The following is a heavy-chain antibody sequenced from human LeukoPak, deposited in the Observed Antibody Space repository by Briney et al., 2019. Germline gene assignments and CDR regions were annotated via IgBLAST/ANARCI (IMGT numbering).Heavy chain of an antibody. D-gene: IGHD2-15*01. CDR1: GFTFTHYW. Sequence: PGGSLRLSCAASGFTFTHYWMSWVRQAPGRGLEWVANMKEDGSVKYFADSVKGRFTLSRDNAKNLVYLQMNSLRAEDTAVYYCARIGYASSAFDFWGQGTMVTVSS. V-gene: IGHV3-7*01. CDR2: MKEDGSVK. J-gene: IGHJ3*01. CDR3: ARIGYASSAFDF.